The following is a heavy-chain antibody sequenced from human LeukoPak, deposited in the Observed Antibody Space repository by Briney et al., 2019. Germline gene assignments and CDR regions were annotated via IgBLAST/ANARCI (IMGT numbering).Heavy chain of an antibody. CDR2: IYYSGST. D-gene: IGHD3-22*01. Sequence: SETLSLTCTVSGGSISSYFWGWIRQPPGKGLEWIGYIYYSGSTRYNPSLKSRVTISVDTSKNQFSLKLSSVSAADTAVYYCARDQYYYDSSGYYRLGWFDPWGQGTLVTVSS. CDR3: ARDQYYYDSSGYYRLGWFDP. CDR1: GGSISSYF. J-gene: IGHJ5*02. V-gene: IGHV4-59*12.